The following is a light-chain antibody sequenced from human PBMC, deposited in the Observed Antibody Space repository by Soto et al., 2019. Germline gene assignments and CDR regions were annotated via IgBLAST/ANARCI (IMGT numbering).Light chain of an antibody. CDR3: CSYAGSDTPKV. J-gene: IGLJ2*01. CDR2: DVS. CDR1: SSDVGGYNY. Sequence: QSALTQPRSVSGSPGQSVTISCTGTSSDVGGYNYVSWYQQHPGKAPKLMIYDVSKRPSGVPDRFSGSKSGNTASLTISGLQAEDEADYYCCSYAGSDTPKVFGGGTKVTVL. V-gene: IGLV2-11*01.